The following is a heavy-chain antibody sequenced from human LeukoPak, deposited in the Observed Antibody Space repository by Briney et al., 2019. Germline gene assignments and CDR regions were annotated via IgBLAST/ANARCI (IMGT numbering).Heavy chain of an antibody. D-gene: IGHD2-2*02. V-gene: IGHV3-30*18. CDR1: GFTFSSYG. CDR2: ISYDGSNK. J-gene: IGHJ5*02. Sequence: PGGSLRLSCAASGFTFSSYGMHWVRQAPGKGLEWVAVISYDGSNKYYADSVKGRFTISRDNSKNTLYLQMNSLRAEDTAVYYCAKDVLAAIDWFDPWGQGTLVTVSS. CDR3: AKDVLAAIDWFDP.